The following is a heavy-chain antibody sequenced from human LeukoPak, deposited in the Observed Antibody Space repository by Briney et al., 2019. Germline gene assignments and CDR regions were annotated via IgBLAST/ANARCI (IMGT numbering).Heavy chain of an antibody. J-gene: IGHJ3*02. CDR3: ARINQPERDAFDI. D-gene: IGHD1-14*01. CDR2: IDWDDDK. CDR1: GFSLSTSGMC. Sequence: SGPALVKPTQTLTLTCTFSGFSLSTSGMCMSWIRQPPGKALEWLARIDWDDDKYYSTSLKTRLTISKDTSKNQVVLTMTNMDPVDTATYYCARINQPERDAFDIWGQGTMVTVSS. V-gene: IGHV2-70*11.